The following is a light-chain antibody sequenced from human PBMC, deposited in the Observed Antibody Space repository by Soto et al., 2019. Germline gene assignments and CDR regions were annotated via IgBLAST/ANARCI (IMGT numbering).Light chain of an antibody. Sequence: SALPQPASLSGSPGQSIAISCIGSSSDVGGYNYVSWHQQHPGKAPKVVIYDVSNRPSGVSDRFSGSKSGNTASLTISGLQAEDEADYYCSSYTSSSTYVFGTGTKVTVL. J-gene: IGLJ1*01. CDR1: SSDVGGYNY. CDR2: DVS. V-gene: IGLV2-14*01. CDR3: SSYTSSSTYV.